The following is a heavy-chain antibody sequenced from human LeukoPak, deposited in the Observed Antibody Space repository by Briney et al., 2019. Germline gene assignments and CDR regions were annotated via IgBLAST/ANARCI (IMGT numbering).Heavy chain of an antibody. D-gene: IGHD1-26*01. CDR1: GFSFSSNY. Sequence: PGGSLRLSCAASGFSFSSNYMSWVRQAPGKGLEWVSIIYTDGSTYYADSVKGRVTISRDNSRNTLYLQMKSLRAEDTGVYYCARPFSGSYGYWGQGTLVIVSS. V-gene: IGHV3-66*01. CDR2: IYTDGST. CDR3: ARPFSGSYGY. J-gene: IGHJ4*02.